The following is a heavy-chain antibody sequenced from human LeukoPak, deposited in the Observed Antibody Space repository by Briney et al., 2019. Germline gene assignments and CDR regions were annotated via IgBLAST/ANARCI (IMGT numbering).Heavy chain of an antibody. J-gene: IGHJ4*02. Sequence: GGSLRLSCSASGFNFGYYGMHWVRQAPGKGLEYVSAISSDGGGTYYADSVKGRFTISRGNFKDTLYLQMSSLRTEDTAVYYCVKRPGGIAAPYYFDYWGQGTLVTVSS. V-gene: IGHV3-64D*09. CDR3: VKRPGGIAAPYYFDY. CDR2: ISSDGGGT. D-gene: IGHD6-6*01. CDR1: GFNFGYYG.